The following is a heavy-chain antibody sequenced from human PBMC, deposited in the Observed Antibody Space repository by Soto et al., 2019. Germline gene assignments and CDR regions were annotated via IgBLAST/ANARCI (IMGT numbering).Heavy chain of an antibody. Sequence: GGSLRLSCAASGFTFDDYAMHWVRQAPGKGLEWVSGISWNSGSIGYADSVKGRFTISRDNAKNSLYLQMNSLRAEDTALYYCAKDSATMTLYYYYGMDVWGQGTTVTVSS. V-gene: IGHV3-9*01. CDR3: AKDSATMTLYYYYGMDV. CDR2: ISWNSGSI. CDR1: GFTFDDYA. D-gene: IGHD6-25*01. J-gene: IGHJ6*02.